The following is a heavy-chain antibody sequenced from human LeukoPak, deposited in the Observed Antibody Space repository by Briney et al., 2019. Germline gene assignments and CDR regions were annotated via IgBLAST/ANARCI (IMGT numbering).Heavy chain of an antibody. V-gene: IGHV4-34*01. CDR3: ARGTSHDILTGYSDY. D-gene: IGHD3-9*01. Sequence: SETLSLTCAVYGGSFSGYYWSWIRQPPGKGLEWIGEINHSGSTNYNPSLKSRVTISVDTSKNQSSLKLSSVTAADTAVYYCARGTSHDILTGYSDYWGQGTLVTVSS. J-gene: IGHJ4*02. CDR1: GGSFSGYY. CDR2: INHSGST.